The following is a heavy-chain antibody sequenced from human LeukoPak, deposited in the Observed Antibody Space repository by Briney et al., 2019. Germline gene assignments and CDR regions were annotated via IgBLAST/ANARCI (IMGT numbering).Heavy chain of an antibody. Sequence: PSETLSLTCAVYGGSFSGYYWSWIRQPSGKGLEWIGEINHSGSTNYNPSLKSRVTISVDTSKNQFSLELSSSTAADTAVYYCARVVQRWLDAFDIWGQGTMVTVSS. V-gene: IGHV4-34*01. D-gene: IGHD5-18*01. CDR3: ARVVQRWLDAFDI. CDR1: GGSFSGYY. J-gene: IGHJ3*02. CDR2: INHSGST.